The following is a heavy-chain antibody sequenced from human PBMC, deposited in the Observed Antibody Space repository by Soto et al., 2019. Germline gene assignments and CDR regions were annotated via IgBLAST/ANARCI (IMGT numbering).Heavy chain of an antibody. V-gene: IGHV1-2*04. D-gene: IGHD3-3*01. CDR2: INPNSGGT. Sequence: QVQLVQSGAEVKKPGASVKVSCKASGYTFTGYYMHWVRQAPGQGLEWMGWINPNSGGTNYAQKFQGWVTMTRDTSISTAYMELSRLRSDDTAVYYCAREGRGVTIFGVVSTNYFDYWGQGTLVTVSS. CDR3: AREGRGVTIFGVVSTNYFDY. J-gene: IGHJ4*02. CDR1: GYTFTGYY.